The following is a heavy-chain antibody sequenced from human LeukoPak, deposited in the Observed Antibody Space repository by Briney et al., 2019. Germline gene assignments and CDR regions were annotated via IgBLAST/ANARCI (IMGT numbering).Heavy chain of an antibody. D-gene: IGHD5-12*01. J-gene: IGHJ5*02. V-gene: IGHV4-59*01. CDR2: IYYSGST. Sequence: SETLSLTCTVSGGTIGSSYWHWIRQPPGKALEWIGYIYYSGSTAFNPSLKSRITMSVDTSKNRFSLNMWSVTAADTAVYYCARDPYSSGYYASFDPWGQGTLVTVSS. CDR1: GGTIGSSY. CDR3: ARDPYSSGYYASFDP.